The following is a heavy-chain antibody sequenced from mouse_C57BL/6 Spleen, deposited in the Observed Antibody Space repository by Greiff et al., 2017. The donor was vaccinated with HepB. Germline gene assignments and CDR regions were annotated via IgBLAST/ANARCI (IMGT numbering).Heavy chain of an antibody. D-gene: IGHD1-1*01. CDR2: IYPGDGDT. J-gene: IGHJ2*01. Sequence: QVQLQQSGPELVKPGASVKISCKASGYAFSSSWMNWVKQRPGKGLEWIGRIYPGDGDTNYNGKFKGKATLTADKSSSTAYMQLSSLTSEDSAVYFCERGDYYGSSYYFDYWGQGTTLTVSS. V-gene: IGHV1-82*01. CDR3: ERGDYYGSSYYFDY. CDR1: GYAFSSSW.